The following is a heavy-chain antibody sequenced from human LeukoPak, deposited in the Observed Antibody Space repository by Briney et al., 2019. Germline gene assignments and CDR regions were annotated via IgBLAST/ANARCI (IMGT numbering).Heavy chain of an antibody. CDR2: IKQDGSEK. CDR3: ARVQIEVDIVVIPVAIDY. V-gene: IGHV3-7*01. CDR1: GFTFSSYA. D-gene: IGHD2-2*01. J-gene: IGHJ4*02. Sequence: GGSLRLSCAASGFTFSSYAMSWVRQTPVKGLEWVANIKQDGSEKYYVDSVRGRFTISRDNAKNSVYLQMNSLRAEDTAVYYCARVQIEVDIVVIPVAIDYWGQGTLVTVSS.